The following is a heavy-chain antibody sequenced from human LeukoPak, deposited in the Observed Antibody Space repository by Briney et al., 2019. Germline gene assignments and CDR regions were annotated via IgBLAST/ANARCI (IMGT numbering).Heavy chain of an antibody. V-gene: IGHV1-18*01. D-gene: IGHD5-24*01. CDR2: ISAYNGNT. CDR1: GYTFTSYD. CDR3: ARYSQLSPYYFDY. J-gene: IGHJ4*02. Sequence: ASVKVSCKASGYTFTSYDIIWVRQAPGQGLEWMGWISAYNGNTNYAQKLQGRVTMTTDTSTSTAHMELRSLRSDDTAVYYCARYSQLSPYYFDYWGQGTLVTVSS.